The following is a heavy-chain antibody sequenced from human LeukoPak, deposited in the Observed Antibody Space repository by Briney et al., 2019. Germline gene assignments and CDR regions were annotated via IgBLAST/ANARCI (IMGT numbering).Heavy chain of an antibody. J-gene: IGHJ4*02. CDR1: AFTFSDYS. D-gene: IGHD1-26*01. CDR3: ARGRIKSGSYYFDY. V-gene: IGHV3-48*01. Sequence: GGSLRLSCAASAFTFSDYSMNWVRQAPGKGLEWVSYISGRSSTIYYADSVKGRFTISRDNAKNSMYLQMNSLRAEDTAVYYCARGRIKSGSYYFDYWGQGTLVTVSS. CDR2: ISGRSSTI.